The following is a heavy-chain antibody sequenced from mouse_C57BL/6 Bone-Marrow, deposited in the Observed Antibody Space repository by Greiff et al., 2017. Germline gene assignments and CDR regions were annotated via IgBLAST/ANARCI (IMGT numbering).Heavy chain of an antibody. CDR2: LPPNSGST. D-gene: IGHD1-1*01. J-gene: IGHJ2*01. Sequence: VKLQQPGAELVKPGASVKLSCKASGYTFTSYWMHWVKQRPGQGLAWIGMLPPNSGSTNYNEKFKSKATLTVDKSSSTAYMQLSSLTSEDSAVYYCARDYGIDYWGQGTTLTVSS. CDR3: ARDYGIDY. CDR1: GYTFTSYW. V-gene: IGHV1-64*01.